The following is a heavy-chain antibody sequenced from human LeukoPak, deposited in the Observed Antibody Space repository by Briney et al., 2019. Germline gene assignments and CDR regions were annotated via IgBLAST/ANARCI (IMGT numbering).Heavy chain of an antibody. Sequence: GGSLRLSCAASGFTLSTFDMNCVRQAPGKGLEWVSSISTSSRYIYYRDSVKGRFTISRDDAKNSLYLQMNSLTVEDTAVYYCARADCSGSTCYLRHSWFDPWGQGTLVTVSS. CDR2: ISTSSRYI. D-gene: IGHD2-2*01. J-gene: IGHJ5*02. CDR1: GFTLSTFD. V-gene: IGHV3-21*06. CDR3: ARADCSGSTCYLRHSWFDP.